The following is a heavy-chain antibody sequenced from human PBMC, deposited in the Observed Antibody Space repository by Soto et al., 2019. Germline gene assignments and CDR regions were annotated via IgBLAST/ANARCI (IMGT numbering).Heavy chain of an antibody. CDR2: MNPKSGNT. V-gene: IGHV1-8*01. CDR1: GYTFGNND. Sequence: QVQLVQSGAEVKKPGASVMVSCKASGYTFGNNDINWVRQATGQGLEWMGWMNPKSGNTGFAQKFQGRVTMTRDTSTTTAYMELSILRSEDTAVYYCARVTRTWYFDLWGPGTLLTVSS. J-gene: IGHJ2*01. CDR3: ARVTRTWYFDL.